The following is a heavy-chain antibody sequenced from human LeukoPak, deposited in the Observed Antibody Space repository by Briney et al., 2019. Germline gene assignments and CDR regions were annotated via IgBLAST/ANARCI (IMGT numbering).Heavy chain of an antibody. D-gene: IGHD6-13*01. CDR2: IYYSGST. V-gene: IGHV4-59*12. Sequence: PSETLSLTCTVSGGSISGYYWSWIRQPPGKGLEWIGYIYYSGSTNYNPSLKSRVTTSIDTSKKQFSLKLSSVTAADTAVYYCARGGNSSPKGRPSHSWYFDLWGRGTPVTVSS. CDR1: GGSISGYY. CDR3: ARGGNSSPKGRPSHSWYFDL. J-gene: IGHJ2*01.